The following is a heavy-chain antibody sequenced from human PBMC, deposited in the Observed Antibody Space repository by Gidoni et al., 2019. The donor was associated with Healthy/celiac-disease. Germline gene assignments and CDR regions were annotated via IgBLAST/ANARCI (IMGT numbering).Heavy chain of an antibody. D-gene: IGHD2-15*01. CDR1: GFTFSSYS. CDR2: ISSSSSYI. V-gene: IGHV3-21*01. CDR3: AREVVVAATGGWFDP. J-gene: IGHJ5*02. Sequence: EVQLVESGGGLVKPGGSLRLSCEASGFTFSSYSMNWVRQAPGKGLEWVSSISSSSSYIYYADSVKGRFTISRDNAKNSLYLQMNSLRAEDTAVYYCAREVVVAATGGWFDPWGQGTLVTVSS.